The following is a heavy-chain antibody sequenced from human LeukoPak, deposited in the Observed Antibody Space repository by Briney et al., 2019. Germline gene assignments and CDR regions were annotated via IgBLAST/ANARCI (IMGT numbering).Heavy chain of an antibody. CDR3: ARGPFDILTGYYFDY. J-gene: IGHJ4*02. CDR1: GYTFTGYY. Sequence: ASVKVSCKASGYTFTGYYMHWVRQAPGQGLEWMGWISAYNGNTNYAQKLQGRVTMTTDTSTSTAYMELRSLRSDDTAVYYCARGPFDILTGYYFDYWGQGTLVTVSS. D-gene: IGHD3-9*01. V-gene: IGHV1-18*04. CDR2: ISAYNGNT.